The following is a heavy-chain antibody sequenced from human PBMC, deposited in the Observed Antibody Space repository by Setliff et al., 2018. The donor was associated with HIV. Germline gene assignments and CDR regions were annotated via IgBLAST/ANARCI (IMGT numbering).Heavy chain of an antibody. CDR2: INPSGGST. V-gene: IGHV1-46*01. CDR1: GYTFTSYY. J-gene: IGHJ4*02. D-gene: IGHD6-6*01. CDR3: ARDPSIGQLGDY. Sequence: ASVKVSCKASGYTFTSYYMHWVRQAPGQGLEWMGIINPSGGSTSYAQKFQGRVTMTRDTSTSTVYMELTRLRSEDTAVYYCARDPSIGQLGDYWGRGTLVTVSS.